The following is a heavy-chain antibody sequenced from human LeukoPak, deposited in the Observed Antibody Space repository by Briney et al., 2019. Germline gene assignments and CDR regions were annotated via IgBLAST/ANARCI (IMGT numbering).Heavy chain of an antibody. Sequence: GGSLRLSCAASGFTFSSYAMSWGRQAPGKGLEWVSAISGGGGSTYYADSARGGFTISTDNSKNTLYLQMNSPRAEDTAVYYCAKAPTAFYFDYWGQGTLVTVSS. V-gene: IGHV3-23*01. CDR3: AKAPTAFYFDY. J-gene: IGHJ4*02. CDR1: GFTFSSYA. CDR2: ISGGGGST.